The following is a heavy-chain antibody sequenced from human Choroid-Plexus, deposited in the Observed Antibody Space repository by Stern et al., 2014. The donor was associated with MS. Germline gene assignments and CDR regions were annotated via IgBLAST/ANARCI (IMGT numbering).Heavy chain of an antibody. J-gene: IGHJ4*02. V-gene: IGHV3-30*18. D-gene: IGHD2/OR15-2a*01. CDR1: GFSFSSFC. Sequence: VQLVQSGGGVVQPGRPLRLSCAASGFSFSSFCLHWVRQAPGKGLEWVALISDDGMKDYADFVKGRFAIARDNSKNTLYLQMSIRSAEDTAVYYCAKDGQYLTFLFDFWGQGTLVTVSS. CDR3: AKDGQYLTFLFDF. CDR2: ISDDGMK.